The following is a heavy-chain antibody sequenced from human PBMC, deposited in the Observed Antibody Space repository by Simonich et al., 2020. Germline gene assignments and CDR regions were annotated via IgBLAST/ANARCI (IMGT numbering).Heavy chain of an antibody. CDR1: GFTFSSYW. CDR2: VNSDGGST. D-gene: IGHD4-4*01. J-gene: IGHJ3*02. CDR3: ARDYSNYDAFDI. Sequence: EVQLVESGGGLVQPGGSLRLSCAASGFTFSSYWMHWVRQATGKGLVVGYRVNSDGGSTSYADSVKGRFTISRDNAKNTLYLQMNSLRAEDTAVYYCARDYSNYDAFDIWGQGTMVTVSS. V-gene: IGHV3-74*01.